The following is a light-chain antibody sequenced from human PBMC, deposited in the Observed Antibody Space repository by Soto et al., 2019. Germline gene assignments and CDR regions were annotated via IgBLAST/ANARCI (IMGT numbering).Light chain of an antibody. V-gene: IGKV1-12*02. J-gene: IGKJ1*01. CDR2: AAS. CDR1: QGINSW. CDR3: QQGNGFPWT. Sequence: DIQMTQSPSSVSASVGDRVTITCRASQGINSWLAWYQQKAGKAPNLLIYAASSLQSGVPSRFSGSGSGTYFTLTINSLQPEDSASYYCQQGNGFPWTFGQGTKVEIK.